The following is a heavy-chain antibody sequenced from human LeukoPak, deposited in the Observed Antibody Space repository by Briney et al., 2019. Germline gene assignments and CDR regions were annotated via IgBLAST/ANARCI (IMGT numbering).Heavy chain of an antibody. CDR3: ARHHSGSYYYDWYFDL. J-gene: IGHJ2*01. CDR2: IYPGDSDT. V-gene: IGHV5-51*01. D-gene: IGHD1-26*01. Sequence: GESLKISCKGSGYSFASYWIGWVRQMPGKGLEWMGIIYPGDSDTRYSPSFQGQVTISADKSISTAYLQWSSLKASDTAMYYCARHHSGSYYYDWYFDLWGRGTLVTVSS. CDR1: GYSFASYW.